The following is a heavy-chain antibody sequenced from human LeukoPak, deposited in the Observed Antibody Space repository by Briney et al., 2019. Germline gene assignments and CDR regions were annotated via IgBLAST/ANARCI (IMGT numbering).Heavy chain of an antibody. CDR2: ISSSGGTI. D-gene: IGHD4-23*01. V-gene: IGHV3-11*01. CDR3: ARAAVVTSPFDY. CDR1: GGSISPYY. J-gene: IGHJ4*02. Sequence: LSLTCTVSGGSISPYYWSWIRQAPGKGLEWVSYISSSGGTIYFADSVKDRFTISRDNAKNSLDLQMNSLRAEDTAMYYCARAAVVTSPFDYWGQGTLVTVSS.